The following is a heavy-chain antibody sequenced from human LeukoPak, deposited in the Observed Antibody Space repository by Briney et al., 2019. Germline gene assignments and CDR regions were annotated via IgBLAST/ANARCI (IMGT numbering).Heavy chain of an antibody. J-gene: IGHJ4*02. Sequence: GGSLRLSCAASGFTFSSYAMHWVRQAPGKGLEWVAVISYDGSNKYYADSVKGRFTISRDNSKNTLYLQMNSLRAEDTAVYCCARGVYYYDSSGYYSWGTLDYWGQGTLVTVSS. CDR2: ISYDGSNK. CDR1: GFTFSSYA. V-gene: IGHV3-30*04. D-gene: IGHD3-22*01. CDR3: ARGVYYYDSSGYYSWGTLDY.